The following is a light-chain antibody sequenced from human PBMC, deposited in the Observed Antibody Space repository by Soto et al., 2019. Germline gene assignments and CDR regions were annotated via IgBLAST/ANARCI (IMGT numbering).Light chain of an antibody. V-gene: IGLV2-11*01. CDR2: DVT. J-gene: IGLJ3*02. CDR3: CSYAGSSLWV. CDR1: SSDVGTYNY. Sequence: QSVLTQPRSVSGSPGQSVTISCTGTSSDVGTYNYVSWYQQHPGKAPKLVIYDVTERPSGVPDRFSGSKSGNTASLTISGLQAEDEADYYCCSYAGSSLWVFGGGTKLTVL.